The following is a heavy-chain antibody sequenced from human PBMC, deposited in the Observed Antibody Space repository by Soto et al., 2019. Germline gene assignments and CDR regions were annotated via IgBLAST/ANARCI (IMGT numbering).Heavy chain of an antibody. Sequence: SVKVSCKASGGTFSSYAISWVRQAPGQGLEWMGGIIPIFGTANYAQKFQGRVTITADESTGTAYMELSSLRSEDTAVYYCATNSGTSLGHAFDIWGQGTMVTVSS. D-gene: IGHD1-26*01. V-gene: IGHV1-69*13. CDR2: IIPIFGTA. CDR1: GGTFSSYA. J-gene: IGHJ3*02. CDR3: ATNSGTSLGHAFDI.